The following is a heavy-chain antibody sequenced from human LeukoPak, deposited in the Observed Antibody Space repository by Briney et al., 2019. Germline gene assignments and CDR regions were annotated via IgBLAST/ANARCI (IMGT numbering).Heavy chain of an antibody. J-gene: IGHJ4*02. Sequence: GGSLRLSCAASGFTFSSYWMSWVRQAPGKGLEWVANIKQDGSEKYYVDSVKGRFTIPRDNSKNTLYLQMNSLRAEDTAVYYCAKDLFSVAHSYYFDYWGQGTLVTVSS. D-gene: IGHD4-23*01. V-gene: IGHV3-7*03. CDR1: GFTFSSYW. CDR2: IKQDGSEK. CDR3: AKDLFSVAHSYYFDY.